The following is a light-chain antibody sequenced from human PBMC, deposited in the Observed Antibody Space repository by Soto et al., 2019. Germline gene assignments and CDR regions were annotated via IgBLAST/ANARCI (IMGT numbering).Light chain of an antibody. CDR1: QSVDSN. CDR3: QQYNDWPPRT. V-gene: IGKV3-15*01. J-gene: IGKJ1*01. Sequence: EMVMTQSPATLSLSPGDRATLSCRASQSVDSNLAWYQQMPGQAPRLLIYGASTRATGIPARFSGSGSGTEFTLTIGSLESEDFAVYYCQQYNDWPPRTFGQGTKVEIK. CDR2: GAS.